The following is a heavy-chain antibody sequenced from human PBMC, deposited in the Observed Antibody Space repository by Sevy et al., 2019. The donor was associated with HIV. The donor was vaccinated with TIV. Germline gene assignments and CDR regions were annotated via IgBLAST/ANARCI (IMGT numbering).Heavy chain of an antibody. V-gene: IGHV3-30*18. Sequence: GGSLRLSCVASGFIFTSYGIHWVRQAPGKGLEWVAVISFDGDKKYYADSVKGRFTISRDNSKNTLYLQMNSLRTEDTAVYFCAKGRVGHSDFWSGYNFDFWGQGTLVTVSS. CDR1: GFIFTSYG. D-gene: IGHD3-3*01. CDR3: AKGRVGHSDFWSGYNFDF. J-gene: IGHJ4*02. CDR2: ISFDGDKK.